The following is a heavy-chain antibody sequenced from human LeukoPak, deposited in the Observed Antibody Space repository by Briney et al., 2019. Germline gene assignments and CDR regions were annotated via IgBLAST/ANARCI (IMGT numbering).Heavy chain of an antibody. V-gene: IGHV3-20*04. CDR3: ARSMTDDYGDYEYFDY. J-gene: IGHJ4*02. CDR1: GFTFDDYG. Sequence: GGSLRLSCAASGFTFDDYGMSWVRQAPGKGVEWVSGINWNGGSTVYADSVKGRFTISRDNAKNSLYLQMNSLRAEDTALYYCARSMTDDYGDYEYFDYWGQGTLVTVSS. CDR2: INWNGGST. D-gene: IGHD4-17*01.